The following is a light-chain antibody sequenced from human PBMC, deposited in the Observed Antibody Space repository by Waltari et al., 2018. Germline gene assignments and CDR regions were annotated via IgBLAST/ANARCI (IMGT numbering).Light chain of an antibody. CDR1: SSDVGNYNL. CDR3: CSYAAYSPVL. J-gene: IGLJ2*01. V-gene: IGLV2-23*01. Sequence: QSALTQPASVSGSPGQSITISCTGTSSDVGNYNLLSWYQQHPGKAPQIIICEGSKRPSGVSNRFSGSKFGNTASLTICGLQAEDEADYYCCSYAAYSPVLFGGGTKVTVL. CDR2: EGS.